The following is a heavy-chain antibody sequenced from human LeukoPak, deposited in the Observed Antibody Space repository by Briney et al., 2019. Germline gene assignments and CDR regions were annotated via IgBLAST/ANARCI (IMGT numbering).Heavy chain of an antibody. Sequence: GGSLRLSCAASGFTFSSYAMHWVRQAPGKGLEWVAVISYDGSNKYYADSVKGRFTISRDNSKNTPYLQMNSLRAEDTAVYYCARESRRGSWYVPFDYWGQGTLVTVSS. CDR3: ARESRRGSWYVPFDY. CDR1: GFTFSSYA. V-gene: IGHV3-30*04. J-gene: IGHJ4*02. CDR2: ISYDGSNK. D-gene: IGHD6-13*01.